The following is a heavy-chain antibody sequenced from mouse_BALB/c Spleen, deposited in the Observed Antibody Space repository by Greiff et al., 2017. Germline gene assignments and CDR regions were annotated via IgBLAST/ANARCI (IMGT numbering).Heavy chain of an antibody. V-gene: IGHV14-3*02. CDR1: GFTITDSY. D-gene: IGHD1-1*01. Sequence: VQLKESGAELVKPGASVKLSCTASGFTITDSYMHWVKQRPEQGLEWIGRIDPANGNTKYDPKFQGKATITADTSSNTAYLQLSSLTSEDTAVYYCARTVVEDGYLAVWGEGTTVTVSA. CDR2: IDPANGNT. CDR3: ARTVVEDGYLAV. J-gene: IGHJ1*01.